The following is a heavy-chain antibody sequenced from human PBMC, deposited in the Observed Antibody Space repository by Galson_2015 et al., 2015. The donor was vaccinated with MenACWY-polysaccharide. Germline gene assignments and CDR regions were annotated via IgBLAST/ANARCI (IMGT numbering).Heavy chain of an antibody. CDR1: GFNFSILV. Sequence: SLRLSCAASGFNFSILVMTWVRQGPGKGLEWVSAISSDGSSTSYADSVKGRFTISRDNAKNTLHLQMNSLRVEDTAVYYCARVQGGDSNDWRHPYCFDYWGQGTLVTVSS. J-gene: IGHJ4*02. CDR2: ISSDGSST. V-gene: IGHV3-74*01. D-gene: IGHD6-13*01. CDR3: ARVQGGDSNDWRHPYCFDY.